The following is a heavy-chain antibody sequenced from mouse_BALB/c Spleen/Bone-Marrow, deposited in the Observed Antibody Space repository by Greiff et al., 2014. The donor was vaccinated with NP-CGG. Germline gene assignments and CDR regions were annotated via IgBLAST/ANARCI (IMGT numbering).Heavy chain of an antibody. CDR3: ARYYYGSSYFDY. J-gene: IGHJ2*01. Sequence: VQLKQSGAELVKPGASVKLSCTASGFNIKDTYMHWVKQRPEQGLEWIGRIDPANGSTKYDPKFKDKATITADTSSNTAYLQLSSLTSEATAVYYCARYYYGSSYFDYWGQGTTLTVSA. D-gene: IGHD1-1*01. CDR1: GFNIKDTY. CDR2: IDPANGST. V-gene: IGHV14-3*02.